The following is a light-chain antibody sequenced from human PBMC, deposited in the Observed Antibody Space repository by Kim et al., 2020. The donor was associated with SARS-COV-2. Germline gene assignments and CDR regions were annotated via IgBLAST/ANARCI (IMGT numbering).Light chain of an antibody. Sequence: SVSPGKTASITCYGDKLGDRYACWYQQKPGQSPVLVIYQDVKRPSGIPERFSGSNSGNTATLTISGTQAMDEADYYCQAWDSSTAVFGTGTKVTVL. V-gene: IGLV3-1*01. CDR3: QAWDSSTAV. CDR1: KLGDRY. J-gene: IGLJ1*01. CDR2: QDV.